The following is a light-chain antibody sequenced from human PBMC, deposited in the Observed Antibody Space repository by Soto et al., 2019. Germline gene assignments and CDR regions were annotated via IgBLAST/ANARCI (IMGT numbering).Light chain of an antibody. CDR3: QQSYDTPRT. CDR1: QVISTS. CDR2: AAS. V-gene: IGKV1-9*01. Sequence: DIQLTQSPSFLSPSIGESVTITCRASQVISTSLAWYQVKPGKAPKLLIYAASTLESGVPSRFSATVSGTEFSLTITSLQPEDFATYYCQQSYDTPRTFGQGTKVEIE. J-gene: IGKJ1*01.